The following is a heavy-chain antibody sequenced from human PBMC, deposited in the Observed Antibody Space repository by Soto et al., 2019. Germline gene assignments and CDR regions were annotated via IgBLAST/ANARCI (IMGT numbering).Heavy chain of an antibody. D-gene: IGHD5-12*01. CDR2: ISWNSGSI. CDR3: AKDIGLSGYDSYFDY. V-gene: IGHV3-9*01. CDR1: GFTFDDYA. J-gene: IGHJ4*02. Sequence: SLRLSCAASGFTFDDYAMHWVRQAPGKGLEWVSGISWNSGSIGYADSVKGRFTISRDNAKNSLYLQMNSLRAEDTALYYCAKDIGLSGYDSYFDYWGQGTLVTVSS.